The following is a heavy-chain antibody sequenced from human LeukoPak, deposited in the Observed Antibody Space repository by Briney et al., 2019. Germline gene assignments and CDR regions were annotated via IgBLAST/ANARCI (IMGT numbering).Heavy chain of an antibody. CDR1: GFTFSSYW. CDR3: ARALMDWGYMDV. CDR2: INTDGSST. D-gene: IGHD3/OR15-3a*01. Sequence: GGSLRLSCAASGFTFSSYWMHWVRQAPGKGLVWVSRINTDGSSTSYADSVKGRFTISRDNAKNTLYLQMNSLRAEDTAVYYCARALMDWGYMDVWGKGTTVTVSS. J-gene: IGHJ6*03. V-gene: IGHV3-74*01.